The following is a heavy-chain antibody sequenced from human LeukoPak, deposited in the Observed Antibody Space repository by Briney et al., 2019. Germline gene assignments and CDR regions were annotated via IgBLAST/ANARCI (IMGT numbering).Heavy chain of an antibody. D-gene: IGHD3-3*01. J-gene: IGHJ3*02. CDR2: ISYDGNNK. CDR3: AKGGGVLRFLEWLLYFDI. V-gene: IGHV3-30*04. CDR1: GFTFSGFA. Sequence: GGSLRLSCAASGFTFSGFAMHWVRQAPGKGLVWVAVISYDGNNKYSAESVKGRFTISRDNSKNTLYLQMNSLRAEDTAVYYCAKGGGVLRFLEWLLYFDIWGQGTMVTVSS.